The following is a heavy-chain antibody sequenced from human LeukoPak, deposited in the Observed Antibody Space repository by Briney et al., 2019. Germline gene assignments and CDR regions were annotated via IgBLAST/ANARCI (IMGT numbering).Heavy chain of an antibody. V-gene: IGHV1-69*04. J-gene: IGHJ5*02. CDR2: IIPILGIA. CDR1: GGTFSSYA. Sequence: SVKVSCTASGGTFSSYAISWVRQAPGRGLEWMGRIIPILGIANYAQKFQGRVTITADKSTSTAYMELSSLRSEDTAVYYCARMGHYDISTGYYYWFDPWGQGTLVTVSS. CDR3: ARMGHYDISTGYYYWFDP. D-gene: IGHD3-9*01.